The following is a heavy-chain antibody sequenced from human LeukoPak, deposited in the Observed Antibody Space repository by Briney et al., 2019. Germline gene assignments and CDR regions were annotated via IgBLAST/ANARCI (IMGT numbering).Heavy chain of an antibody. J-gene: IGHJ3*02. V-gene: IGHV1-18*01. CDR2: ISAYNSAYNGNT. CDR1: GYTFINYG. D-gene: IGHD2-15*01. Sequence: ASVKVSCKASGYTFINYGITWVRQAPGQGLEWMGWISAYNSAYNGNTHYAQKLQGRVTMTTDTSTNTGYMELRSLRSDDTAVYYCARAPGYCSGGSCYSGAFDIWGQGTIITVSS. CDR3: ARAPGYCSGGSCYSGAFDI.